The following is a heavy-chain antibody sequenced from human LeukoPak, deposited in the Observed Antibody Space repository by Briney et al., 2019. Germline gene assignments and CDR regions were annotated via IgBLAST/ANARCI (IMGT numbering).Heavy chain of an antibody. CDR3: ASNGCSSTSCYMYFDY. D-gene: IGHD2-2*02. CDR1: GYTFTGYY. V-gene: IGHV1-2*06. CDR2: INPNSGGT. J-gene: IGHJ4*02. Sequence: ASVKVSCKASGYTFTGYYMHWVRQAPGQGLEWMGRINPNSGGTNYAQKFQGRVTMTRDTSISTAYMELSRLRSDDTAVYYCASNGCSSTSCYMYFDYWGQGALVTVSS.